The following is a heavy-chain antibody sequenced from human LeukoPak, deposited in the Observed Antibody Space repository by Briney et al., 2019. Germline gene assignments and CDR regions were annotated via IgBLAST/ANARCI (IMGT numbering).Heavy chain of an antibody. CDR2: ISSSSSYI. J-gene: IGHJ6*03. CDR3: ARVHSSSWPNYYYYYYMDV. D-gene: IGHD6-13*01. V-gene: IGHV3-21*01. CDR1: GFTFSSYS. Sequence: GGSLRLSCAASGFTFSSYSMNWVRQAPGKGLEWVSSISSSSSYIYYADLVKGRFTISRDNAKNSLYLQMNSLRAEDTAVYYCARVHSSSWPNYYYYYYMDVWGKGTTVTVSS.